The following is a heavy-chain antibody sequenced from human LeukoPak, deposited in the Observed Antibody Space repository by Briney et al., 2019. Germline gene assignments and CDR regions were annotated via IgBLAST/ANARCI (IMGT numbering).Heavy chain of an antibody. V-gene: IGHV3-48*03. CDR3: ARLDRYYYYYGMDV. J-gene: IGHJ6*02. CDR1: GFTFSSYE. D-gene: IGHD2-2*03. CDR2: ISSSGSTI. Sequence: GGSLRLSCAASGFTFSSYEMNWVRQAPGKGLEWVSYISSSGSTIYYADSVKGRFTISRDNAKNSLYLQMNSLRAEDTAVYYCARLDRYYYYYGMDVWGQGTTVTVSS.